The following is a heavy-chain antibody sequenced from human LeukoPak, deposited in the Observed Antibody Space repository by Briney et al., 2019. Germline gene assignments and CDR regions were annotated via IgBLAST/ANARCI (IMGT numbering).Heavy chain of an antibody. Sequence: MASETLSLTCTVSGYSISSGYYWVWFRQPPGKGLEWIGSMYHSGDTYYHPSLKSRVTISIDTSKNQFSLRLISMTAADTAVYYCARKSYDRSTYYPGGYFDLWGRGTLVTVSS. CDR2: MYHSGDT. J-gene: IGHJ2*01. V-gene: IGHV4-38-2*02. D-gene: IGHD3-22*01. CDR3: ARKSYDRSTYYPGGYFDL. CDR1: GYSISSGYY.